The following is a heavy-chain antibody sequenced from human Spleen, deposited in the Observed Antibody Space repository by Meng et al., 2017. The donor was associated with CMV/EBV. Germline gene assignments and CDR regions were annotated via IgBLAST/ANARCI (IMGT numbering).Heavy chain of an antibody. J-gene: IGHJ4*02. Sequence: GGSISSSSYYWGWMSQPPGKGLEWIGSIYYSGSTYYNPSLESRVTISVDTSKNQFSLKLSSVTAADTAVYYCARAAYCSSITCFFDYWGQGTLVTVSS. V-gene: IGHV4-39*07. CDR2: IYYSGST. CDR3: ARAAYCSSITCFFDY. D-gene: IGHD2-2*01. CDR1: GGSISSSSYY.